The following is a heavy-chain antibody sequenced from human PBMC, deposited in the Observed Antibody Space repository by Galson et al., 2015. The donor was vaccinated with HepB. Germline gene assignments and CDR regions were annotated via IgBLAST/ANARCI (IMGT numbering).Heavy chain of an antibody. V-gene: IGHV4-59*08. Sequence: SETLSLTCAVSGASIISHYWNWIRQSPGKELEWIGYVFYTGATNYNPSLKSRVTVSVDTSKRQYSLRLSSVTAADTAVYYCARYARGCTGASWCYYYYGMGVWGQGTTVIVSS. CDR2: VFYTGAT. D-gene: IGHD2-8*02. CDR3: ARYARGCTGASWCYYYYGMGV. CDR1: GASIISHY. J-gene: IGHJ6*02.